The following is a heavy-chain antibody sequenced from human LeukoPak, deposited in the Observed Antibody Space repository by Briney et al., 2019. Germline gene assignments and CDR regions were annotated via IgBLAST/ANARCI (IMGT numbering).Heavy chain of an antibody. CDR2: IYTSGST. Sequence: PSETLSLTCTVSGGSISSGSYYWSWIRQPAGKGLEWIGRIYTSGSTNYNPSLKSRVTISVDTSKNQFSLKLSSVTAADTAVYHCARLKYYYFDYWGQGTLVTVSS. J-gene: IGHJ4*02. CDR1: GGSISSGSYY. CDR3: ARLKYYYFDY. D-gene: IGHD3-10*01. V-gene: IGHV4-61*02.